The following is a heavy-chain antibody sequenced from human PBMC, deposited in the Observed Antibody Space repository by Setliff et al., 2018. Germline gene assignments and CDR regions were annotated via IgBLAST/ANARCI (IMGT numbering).Heavy chain of an antibody. Sequence: PGGSLRLSCAASGFTFSTYTMNWVRQAPGKGLEWVSSIDTSSSYIYYADSVKGRFTISRDSAENSLYLQMNSLRAEDTAVYYCARSESCGATNCSPFDYGGQGTLVTVS. CDR2: IDTSSSYI. CDR1: GFTFSTYT. D-gene: IGHD2-2*01. CDR3: ARSESCGATNCSPFDY. V-gene: IGHV3-21*04. J-gene: IGHJ4*02.